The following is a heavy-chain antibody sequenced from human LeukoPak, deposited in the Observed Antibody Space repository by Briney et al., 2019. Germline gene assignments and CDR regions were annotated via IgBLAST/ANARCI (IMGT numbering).Heavy chain of an antibody. CDR1: GFTFSSYA. D-gene: IGHD2-2*01. V-gene: IGHV3-23*01. Sequence: PGGSLRLSCAASGFTFSSYAMSWVRQAPGKGLEWVSAISGSGGSTYYADSVKGRFTISRDNSKNTLYLQMNSLRAEDTAVYYCARQYQLPRTLPLWYFDYWGQGTLVTVSS. CDR3: ARQYQLPRTLPLWYFDY. CDR2: ISGSGGST. J-gene: IGHJ4*02.